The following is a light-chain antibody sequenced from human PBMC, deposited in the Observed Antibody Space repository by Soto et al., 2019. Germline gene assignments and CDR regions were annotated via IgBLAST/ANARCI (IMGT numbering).Light chain of an antibody. CDR3: VSYTSSTAYV. Sequence: QSVLAQPASVSDSPGQSITISCTGTSSDVGGSNFVSWYQQHPGKPPKLIIYDVANRHSGVSNRFSGSKSGSTACLIISRLQTEDEAEYYCVSYTSSTAYVFGTGTKVTVL. CDR2: DVA. CDR1: SSDVGGSNF. J-gene: IGLJ1*01. V-gene: IGLV2-14*03.